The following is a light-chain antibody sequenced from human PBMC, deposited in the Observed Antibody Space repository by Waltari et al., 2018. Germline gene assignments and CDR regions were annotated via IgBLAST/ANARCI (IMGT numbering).Light chain of an antibody. V-gene: IGLV2-23*01. CDR1: NNL. Sequence: QSALTQPASVSGSPGQSITISCSGTNNLVSWYQQFPGKVPKLWIYATTERPSGVSNRFSGSKSGDTASLTISGLQPGDEADYYCCSYEPFNRVFGGGTKLTVL. J-gene: IGLJ3*02. CDR3: CSYEPFNRV. CDR2: ATT.